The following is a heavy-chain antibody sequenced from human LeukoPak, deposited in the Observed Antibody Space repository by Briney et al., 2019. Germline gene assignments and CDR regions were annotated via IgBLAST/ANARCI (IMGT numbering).Heavy chain of an antibody. Sequence: QSGGSLRLSCEASGFTFSNYWMSWVRQAPGKGLEWVANIKQDGSEKYYVDSVKGRFTISRDNAKNSLYLQMNSLRAEDTAVYYCARGSTMGGYWGQGTLVTVSS. CDR3: ARGSTMGGY. CDR2: IKQDGSEK. V-gene: IGHV3-7*01. CDR1: GFTFSNYW. J-gene: IGHJ4*02. D-gene: IGHD3-10*01.